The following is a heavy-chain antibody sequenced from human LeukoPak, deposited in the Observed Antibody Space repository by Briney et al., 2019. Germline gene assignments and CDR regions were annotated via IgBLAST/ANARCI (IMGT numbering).Heavy chain of an antibody. CDR1: GFTFSSYG. J-gene: IGHJ4*02. CDR3: AKGDGYGIE. Sequence: GGSLRLSCAVSGFTFSSYGMHWVRQAPGKGLEWVAFIRYDGSNKYYADSVKGRFTISRDNSKNTLYLQMNGLRAEDTAVYYCAKGDGYGIEWGQGTLVTVSS. D-gene: IGHD5-24*01. V-gene: IGHV3-30*02. CDR2: IRYDGSNK.